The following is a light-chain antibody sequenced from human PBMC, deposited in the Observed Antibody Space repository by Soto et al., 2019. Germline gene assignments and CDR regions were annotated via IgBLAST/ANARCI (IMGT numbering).Light chain of an antibody. Sequence: EIVMTQSPATLSVSPGEGATLSCRASQSVGSNLAWYQQKPGQAPRLLIYGASTRASGIPARFSGSGPGTEFTLTISSLQSEDFAVYYCHQYNNWPLYTFGQGTKLEI. CDR2: GAS. V-gene: IGKV3-15*01. CDR1: QSVGSN. CDR3: HQYNNWPLYT. J-gene: IGKJ2*01.